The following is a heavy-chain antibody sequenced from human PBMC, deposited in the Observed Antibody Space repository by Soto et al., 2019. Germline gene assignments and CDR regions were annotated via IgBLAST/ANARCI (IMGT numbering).Heavy chain of an antibody. D-gene: IGHD2-2*03. CDR2: IHYNGNT. Sequence: PSETLSLTCTVSGDSINSYSWSWIRQPPGKGLEWIGNIHYNGNTKYSPSLKSRVTMSVDTSKNHFSLKLISVTTADTAVYFCAREGNLGRWIQPLDSWGQGTLVTVPQ. J-gene: IGHJ4*02. CDR1: GDSINSYS. CDR3: AREGNLGRWIQPLDS. V-gene: IGHV4-59*01.